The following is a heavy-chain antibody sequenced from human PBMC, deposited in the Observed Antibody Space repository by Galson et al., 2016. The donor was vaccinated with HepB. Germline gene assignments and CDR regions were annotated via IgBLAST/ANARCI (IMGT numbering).Heavy chain of an antibody. CDR3: AREGPPYSISPWGGY. Sequence: SLRLSCAASGFTVSGNSMSWVRQAPGKGLEWVSYISFTGNTIKYEDSVKGRFTISRDNAKKSVYLQMNSLRAEDTAIYYCAREGPPYSISPWGGYWGQGTLVTVSS. J-gene: IGHJ4*02. D-gene: IGHD6-6*01. V-gene: IGHV3-11*01. CDR2: ISFTGNTI. CDR1: GFTVSGNS.